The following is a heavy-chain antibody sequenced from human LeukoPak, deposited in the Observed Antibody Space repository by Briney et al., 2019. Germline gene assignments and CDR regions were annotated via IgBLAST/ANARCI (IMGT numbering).Heavy chain of an antibody. J-gene: IGHJ5*02. Sequence: PSETLSLTCTVSGGSISNYYWTWIRQPAGKGLEWIGRIYTTGSTNYNPSLKSRVTMSIDASKNQFSLRLRSVTAADTAVYYCARDSSSWSGGWFDPWGQGTLVTVSS. CDR2: IYTTGST. V-gene: IGHV4-4*07. D-gene: IGHD6-13*01. CDR3: ARDSSSWSGGWFDP. CDR1: GGSISNYY.